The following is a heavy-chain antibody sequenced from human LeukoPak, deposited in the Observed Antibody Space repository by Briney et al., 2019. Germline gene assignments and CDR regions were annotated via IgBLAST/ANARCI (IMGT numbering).Heavy chain of an antibody. D-gene: IGHD3-22*01. Sequence: GASVKVSCKASGYTFTSYDINWVRQATGQGLEWMGWMNPNSGNTGYAQKFQGRVTMTRDTSISTAYMELSRLRSDDTAVYYCARGPPYYYDSSGYYVGYYFDYWGQGTLVTVSS. CDR3: ARGPPYYYDSSGYYVGYYFDY. J-gene: IGHJ4*02. V-gene: IGHV1-8*02. CDR2: MNPNSGNT. CDR1: GYTFTSYD.